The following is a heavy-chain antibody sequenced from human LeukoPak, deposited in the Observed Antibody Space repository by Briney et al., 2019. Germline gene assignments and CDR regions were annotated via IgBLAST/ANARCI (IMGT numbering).Heavy chain of an antibody. J-gene: IGHJ5*02. CDR3: ARDNSVRDEAWWFDP. CDR2: ISAYNGNT. D-gene: IGHD5-24*01. CDR1: GYTFTSYG. V-gene: IGHV1-18*01. Sequence: ASVKVSCKASGYTFTSYGISWVRQAPGQGLEWMGWISAYNGNTNYAQKLQGRVTLTRDLSTSTDYLELSSLRYEDTAVYYCARDNSVRDEAWWFDPWGQGTLVTVSS.